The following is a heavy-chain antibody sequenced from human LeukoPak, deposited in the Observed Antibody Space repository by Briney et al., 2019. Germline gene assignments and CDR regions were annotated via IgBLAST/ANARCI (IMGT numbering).Heavy chain of an antibody. V-gene: IGHV3-74*01. CDR2: INSDGSST. Sequence: PGGSLRLSCAASGFTFNNYWMHWVRQAPGKGLVWVSRINSDGSSTIYADSVKGRFTISRDNAKNTLYLQMNSLRAEDTAVYYCAREVRGFYNWFDPWSQGTLVTVSS. CDR3: AREVRGFYNWFDP. D-gene: IGHD3-10*01. J-gene: IGHJ5*02. CDR1: GFTFNNYW.